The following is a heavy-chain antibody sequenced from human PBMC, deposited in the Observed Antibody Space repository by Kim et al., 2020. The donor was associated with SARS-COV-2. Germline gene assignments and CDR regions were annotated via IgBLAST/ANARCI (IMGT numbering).Heavy chain of an antibody. Sequence: SETLSLTCTVSGGSISSGGYYWSWIRQHPGKGLEWIGYIYYSGSTYYNPSLKSRVTISVDTSKNQFSLKLSSVTAADTAMYYCARANSYGSNWFDPWGQGTLVTVSS. CDR2: IYYSGST. J-gene: IGHJ5*02. D-gene: IGHD5-18*01. CDR3: ARANSYGSNWFDP. V-gene: IGHV4-31*03. CDR1: GGSISSGGYY.